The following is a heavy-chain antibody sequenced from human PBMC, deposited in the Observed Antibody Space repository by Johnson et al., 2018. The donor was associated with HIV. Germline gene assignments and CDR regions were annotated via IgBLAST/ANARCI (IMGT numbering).Heavy chain of an antibody. D-gene: IGHD2-21*02. CDR2: IYSGGST. Sequence: VQLVESGGGLVKPGGSLRLSCAASGLTVSSNYMSWVRQAPGKGLEWVSIIYSGGSTGYAASVKGRFTISRDNAKNSLYLHMNSLRAEDTAVYYCARDKGLKVTAHTHYFAFDIWGQGTMVTVSS. V-gene: IGHV3-66*01. CDR3: ARDKGLKVTAHTHYFAFDI. CDR1: GLTVSSNY. J-gene: IGHJ3*02.